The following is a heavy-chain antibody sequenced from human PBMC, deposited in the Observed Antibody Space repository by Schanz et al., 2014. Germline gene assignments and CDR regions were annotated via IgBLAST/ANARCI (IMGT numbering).Heavy chain of an antibody. V-gene: IGHV3-21*01. CDR1: GFTFSSYT. CDR2: ISSTSTYL. Sequence: EVQLVESGGGLVKPGDSLRLSCAASGFTFSSYTMKWVRQAPGKGLEWVSSISSTSTYLYYADSVKGRFTISRDSARNSLYLQMSSLRAEDTAVYYCARGYSSSMDVWGQGTTVTVSS. CDR3: ARGYSSSMDV. D-gene: IGHD6-6*01. J-gene: IGHJ6*02.